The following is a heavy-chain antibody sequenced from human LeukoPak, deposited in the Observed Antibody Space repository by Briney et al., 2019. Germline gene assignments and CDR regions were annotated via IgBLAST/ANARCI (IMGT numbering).Heavy chain of an antibody. J-gene: IGHJ5*02. D-gene: IGHD3-10*01. CDR2: INPNSGGT. Sequence: ASVKVSFKASGYTFTGYYMHWVRQAPGQGLEWMGWINPNSGGTNYAQKFQGRVTMTRDTSISTAYMELSRLRSDDTAVYYCASGSGSDYTNNWFDPWGQGTLVTVSS. V-gene: IGHV1-2*02. CDR3: ASGSGSDYTNNWFDP. CDR1: GYTFTGYY.